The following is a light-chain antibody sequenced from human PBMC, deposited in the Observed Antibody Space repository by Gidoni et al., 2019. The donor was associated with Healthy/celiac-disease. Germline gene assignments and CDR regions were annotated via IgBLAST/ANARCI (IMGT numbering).Light chain of an antibody. CDR1: QSVSSN. CDR2: GAS. V-gene: IGKV3-15*01. J-gene: IGKJ1*01. CDR3: QQYNNWPWT. Sequence: ERVMTQSPATLSVSPGEGAPLSCRASQSVSSNLAWYQQKPGQAPRLLIYGASTRATGIPARFSGSGSGTEFTLTISSLQSEDSAVYYCQQYNNWPWTFGQGTKVEIK.